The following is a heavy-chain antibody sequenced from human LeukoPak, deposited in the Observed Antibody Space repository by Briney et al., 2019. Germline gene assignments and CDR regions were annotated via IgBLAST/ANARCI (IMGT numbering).Heavy chain of an antibody. V-gene: IGHV3-33*03. CDR1: GFSFRSHA. J-gene: IGHJ4*02. CDR2: IWYDGSKI. CDR3: AKDSGQWLPQYYFDY. D-gene: IGHD6-19*01. Sequence: PGRSLRLSCAASGFSFRSHAMHWVRQAPGKGPEWVAIIWYDGSKIYYADSVKGRFTISRDESKSTLYLQMNRLRGEDTAVYWWAKDSGQWLPQYYFDYWGQGTRVTVS.